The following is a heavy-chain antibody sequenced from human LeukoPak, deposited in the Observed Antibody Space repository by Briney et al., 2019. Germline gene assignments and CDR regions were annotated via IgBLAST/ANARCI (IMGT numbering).Heavy chain of an antibody. J-gene: IGHJ3*02. V-gene: IGHV3-23*01. CDR1: GFTFSSYA. D-gene: IGHD6-13*01. CDR2: ISGSGGST. Sequence: GGSLRLSCAASGFTFSSYAMSWVRQAPGKGLEWVSAISGSGGSTYYADSVKGRFTISRDNSKNTLYLQMNSLRAEDTAVYYCAKDWGIAAAGIYRGNAFDIWGQGTMVTVSS. CDR3: AKDWGIAAAGIYRGNAFDI.